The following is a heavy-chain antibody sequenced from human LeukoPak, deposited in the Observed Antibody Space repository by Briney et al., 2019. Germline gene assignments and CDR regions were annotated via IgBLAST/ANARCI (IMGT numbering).Heavy chain of an antibody. J-gene: IGHJ4*02. CDR2: INWNGGST. V-gene: IGHV3-20*04. CDR3: VRGTTYQRHDY. D-gene: IGHD2-2*01. Sequence: GGSLRLSCAASGFTFDDYGMSWVRQAPGKGLEWVSGINWNGGSTGYADSVKGRFTISRDNAKNSLYLQMNSLRAEDTALYYCVRGTTYQRHDYWGQGTLVTVSS. CDR1: GFTFDDYG.